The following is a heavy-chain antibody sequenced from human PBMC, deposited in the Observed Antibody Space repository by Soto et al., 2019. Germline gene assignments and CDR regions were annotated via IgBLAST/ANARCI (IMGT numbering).Heavy chain of an antibody. D-gene: IGHD3-10*01. Sequence: ASVKVSCKASGYTFTSYGISWVRQAPGQGLEWMGWISAYNGNTNYAQKLQGRVTMTTDTSTSTAYMELRSLSSDDTAVYYCARRYYYGSGSYYFDYWGQGTLVTVSS. CDR3: ARRYYYGSGSYYFDY. CDR1: GYTFTSYG. J-gene: IGHJ4*02. V-gene: IGHV1-18*01. CDR2: ISAYNGNT.